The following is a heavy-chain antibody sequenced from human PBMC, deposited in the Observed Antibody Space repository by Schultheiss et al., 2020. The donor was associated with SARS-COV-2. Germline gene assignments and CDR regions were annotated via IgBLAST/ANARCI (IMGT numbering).Heavy chain of an antibody. CDR2: INPNSGGT. V-gene: IGHV1-2*02. D-gene: IGHD6-19*01. Sequence: ASVKVSCKASGYTFTGYYMHWVRQAPGQGLEWMGWINPNSGGTNYAQKFQGRVTMTRDTSISTAYMELSRLRSDDTTVYYCAFSPRGPYSSGHLGYWGQGTLVTVSS. CDR3: AFSPRGPYSSGHLGY. J-gene: IGHJ4*02. CDR1: GYTFTGYY.